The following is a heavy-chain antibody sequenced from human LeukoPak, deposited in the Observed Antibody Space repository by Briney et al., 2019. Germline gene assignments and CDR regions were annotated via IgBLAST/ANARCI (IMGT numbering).Heavy chain of an antibody. J-gene: IGHJ6*04. CDR1: GFTFSSYA. V-gene: IGHV3-30-3*01. Sequence: PGGSLRLSCAASGFTFSSYAMHWVRQAPGKGLEWVAVISYDGSNKYYADSVKGRFTISRDNSKNTLYLQMNSLRAEDTAVYYCAKEHYYGSGSYYNIYYYYGMDVWGKGTTVTVSS. D-gene: IGHD3-10*01. CDR2: ISYDGSNK. CDR3: AKEHYYGSGSYYNIYYYYGMDV.